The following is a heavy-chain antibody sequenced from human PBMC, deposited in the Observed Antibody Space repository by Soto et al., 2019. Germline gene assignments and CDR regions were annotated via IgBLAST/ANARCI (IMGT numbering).Heavy chain of an antibody. V-gene: IGHV3-21*01. CDR1: RISFSDYT. D-gene: IGHD2-15*01. J-gene: IGHJ2*01. CDR2: INSGSSYI. CDR3: ARSDGVAGNWYFAL. Sequence: EVHLVESGGGHVTPGGSLRLSCAASRISFSDYTINWVRQAPGKGLEWVSSINSGSSYIYYADSVKGRFTISRDNGKKSLYLQMNSLRAEDTAVYFCARSDGVAGNWYFALWRRGTLVTVSS.